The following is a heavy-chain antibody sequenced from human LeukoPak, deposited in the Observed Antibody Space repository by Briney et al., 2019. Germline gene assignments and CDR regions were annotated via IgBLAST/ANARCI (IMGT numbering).Heavy chain of an antibody. CDR2: ISSSGSAI. J-gene: IGHJ3*02. CDR3: AKNVISGFRIGAFDI. CDR1: GFTFSDSY. Sequence: GGSLRLSCAASGFTFSDSYMNWIRQAPGEGLEWVSYISSSGSAIYYADSVKGRFTTSRDNAKNSLYLQMNSLRAEDTAVYYCAKNVISGFRIGAFDIWGQGTMVTVSS. D-gene: IGHD3-10*01. V-gene: IGHV3-11*04.